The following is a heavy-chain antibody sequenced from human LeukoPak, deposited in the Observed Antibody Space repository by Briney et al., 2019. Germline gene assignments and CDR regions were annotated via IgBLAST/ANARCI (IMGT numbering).Heavy chain of an antibody. CDR2: IYYRGNT. V-gene: IGHV4-30-4*01. D-gene: IGHD6-19*01. J-gene: IGHJ5*02. CDR1: GGSISSGDFY. CDR3: ARGPSYRNGWGWFDP. Sequence: SETLSLTCTVSGGSISSGDFYWSWIRQPPGKGLEWIGYIYYRGNTSYNPSLRSRLTISVGTSKNQFSLKLNSLTVADTAVYYCARGPSYRNGWGWFDPWGQGTPVSVSS.